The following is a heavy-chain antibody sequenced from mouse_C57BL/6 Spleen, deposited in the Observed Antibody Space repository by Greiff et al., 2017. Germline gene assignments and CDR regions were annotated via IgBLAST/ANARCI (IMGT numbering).Heavy chain of an antibody. V-gene: IGHV14-1*01. CDR1: GFNIKDYY. D-gene: IGHD1-1*01. Sequence: DVKLQESGAELVRPGASVKLSCTASGFNIKDYYMHWVKQRPEQGLEWIGRIDPEDGDTEYAPKFQGKATMTADTSSNTAYLQLSSLTSEDTAVYYCTTNYVDYAMDYWGQGTSVTVSS. CDR2: IDPEDGDT. J-gene: IGHJ4*01. CDR3: TTNYVDYAMDY.